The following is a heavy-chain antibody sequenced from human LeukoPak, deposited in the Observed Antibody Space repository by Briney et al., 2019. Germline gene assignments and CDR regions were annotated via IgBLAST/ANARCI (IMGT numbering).Heavy chain of an antibody. J-gene: IGHJ4*02. D-gene: IGHD1-26*01. Sequence: GASVKVSCKASGYTFTGYHMHWVRQAPGQGLEWMGWIHPNTGATNYALKFQGRVTLTRDTSISAAYMEFSSLRSDDTAVYYCVFGFSGSYRSAPFDYWGQGTLVTVSS. CDR2: IHPNTGAT. V-gene: IGHV1-2*02. CDR1: GYTFTGYH. CDR3: VFGFSGSYRSAPFDY.